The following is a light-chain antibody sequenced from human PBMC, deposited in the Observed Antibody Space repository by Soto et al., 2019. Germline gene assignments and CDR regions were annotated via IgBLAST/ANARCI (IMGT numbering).Light chain of an antibody. V-gene: IGKV3-20*01. CDR1: QGVGST. CDR3: QQYGSSIPWT. CDR2: AAS. Sequence: EIVMAQSPATLSVSPGDRVTLSCRASQGVGSTLAWYRQQPGQAHRLLTHAASTRAVGIPGRFSGSGSRTDFTLTISRLEPEDFAVYYCQQYGSSIPWTFGQGTKVDI. J-gene: IGKJ1*01.